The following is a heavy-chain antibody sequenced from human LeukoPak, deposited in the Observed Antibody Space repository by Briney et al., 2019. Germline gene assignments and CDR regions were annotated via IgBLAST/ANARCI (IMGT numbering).Heavy chain of an antibody. CDR3: ARQRYSGSYYGVQWDAFDI. CDR1: GGSVSNNNYY. J-gene: IGHJ3*02. V-gene: IGHV4-39*01. Sequence: SETLSLTCTVSGGSVSNNNYYWGWIRQPPGKGLEWIGSIYYSGSTYYNPSLKSRVTISVDTSKNQFSLKLSSVTAADTAVFYCARQRYSGSYYGVQWDAFDIWGQGTMVTVSS. CDR2: IYYSGST. D-gene: IGHD1-26*01.